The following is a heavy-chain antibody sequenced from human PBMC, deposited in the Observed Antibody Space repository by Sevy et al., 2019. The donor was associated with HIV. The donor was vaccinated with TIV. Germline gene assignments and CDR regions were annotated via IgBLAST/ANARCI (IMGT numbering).Heavy chain of an antibody. V-gene: IGHV3-30*02. D-gene: IGHD2-8*02. CDR1: GFTFNNYG. J-gene: IGHJ3*02. CDR2: IRHDVSDE. Sequence: GESLKISCAASGFTFNNYGMHWVRQAPGKGLEWVTFIRHDVSDEYYTDSVKGRFTISRDNSKNTVYLQMNSLRAEDTAVYYCARDRKVLLVVYAIPFDVFDIWGQGTMVTVSS. CDR3: ARDRKVLLVVYAIPFDVFDI.